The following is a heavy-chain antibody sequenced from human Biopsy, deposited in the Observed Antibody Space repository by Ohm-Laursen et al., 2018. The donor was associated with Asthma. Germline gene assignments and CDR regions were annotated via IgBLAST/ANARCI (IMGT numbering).Heavy chain of an antibody. V-gene: IGHV3-7*01. J-gene: IGHJ1*01. CDR1: GFTFGAYC. D-gene: IGHD3-3*01. CDR3: ARTFHFWSPYHAEHYQL. CDR2: IKHDGSEK. Sequence: SLRLSCEASGFTFGAYCMSWVRQVPGRGLEWVANIKHDGSEKNHVDSLKGRFTISRDNAKNLLFLQMNNLRAEDTAVYYCARTFHFWSPYHAEHYQLWGQGTLVTVSS.